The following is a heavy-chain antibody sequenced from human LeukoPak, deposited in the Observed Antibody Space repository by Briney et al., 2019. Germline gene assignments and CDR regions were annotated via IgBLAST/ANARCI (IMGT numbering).Heavy chain of an antibody. CDR2: ISAYSGNT. Sequence: ASVKVSCKASGYTFTSYGISWVRQAPGQGLEWMGWISAYSGNTNYAQKLQGRVTMTTDTSTSTAYMELRSLRSDDTAVYYCARDFLRSYYYYGMDVWGQGTTVTVSS. CDR3: ARDFLRSYYYYGMDV. CDR1: GYTFTSYG. D-gene: IGHD5-12*01. V-gene: IGHV1-18*01. J-gene: IGHJ6*02.